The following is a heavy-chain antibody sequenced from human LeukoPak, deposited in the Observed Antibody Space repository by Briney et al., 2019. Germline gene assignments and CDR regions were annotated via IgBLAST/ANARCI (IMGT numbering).Heavy chain of an antibody. CDR1: GYTFTSYA. D-gene: IGHD3-16*02. CDR3: ARAFQSLGGLSLPDY. Sequence: ASVKVSCKASGYTFTSYAMNWVRQAPGQGLEWMGWINTNTGNPTYAQGFTGRFVFSLDTSVSTTYLHISSLKAEDTAVYFCARAFQSLGGLSLPDYWGQGTLVTVSS. CDR2: INTNTGNP. J-gene: IGHJ4*02. V-gene: IGHV7-4-1*02.